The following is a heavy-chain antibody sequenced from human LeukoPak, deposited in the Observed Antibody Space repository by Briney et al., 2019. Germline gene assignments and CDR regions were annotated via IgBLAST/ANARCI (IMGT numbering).Heavy chain of an antibody. CDR3: ARGVVVPAASIIPGDY. V-gene: IGHV3-23*01. CDR2: ISGSGGST. D-gene: IGHD2-2*01. CDR1: GFTSSSYA. J-gene: IGHJ4*02. Sequence: PGGSLRLSCAASGFTSSSYAMSWVRQAPGKGLEWVSAISGSGGSTYYADSVKGRFTISRDNSKNTLYLQMNSLRAEDTAVYYCARGVVVPAASIIPGDYWGQGTLVTVSS.